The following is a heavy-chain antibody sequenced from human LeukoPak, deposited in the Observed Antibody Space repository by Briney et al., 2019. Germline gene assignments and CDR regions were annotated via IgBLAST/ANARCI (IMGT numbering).Heavy chain of an antibody. CDR1: GGSITNYY. Sequence: PSETLSLTCTVSGGSITNYYWGWIRQPAGKGLEWIGRIYTSGSTNYNPSLKSRVTMSVNTSKNQFSLKLSSVTAADTAVYYCARESSTLLGTSLDYWGRGTLVTVSS. J-gene: IGHJ4*02. V-gene: IGHV4-4*07. D-gene: IGHD7-27*01. CDR3: ARESSTLLGTSLDY. CDR2: IYTSGST.